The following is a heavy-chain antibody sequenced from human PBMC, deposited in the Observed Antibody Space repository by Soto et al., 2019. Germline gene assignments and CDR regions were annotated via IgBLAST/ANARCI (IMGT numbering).Heavy chain of an antibody. Sequence: SETMSLTCAVSGGSISSSNWWSWVRQSPGKGLEWIGDIYYTGSTNYNPSLKSRLTISVDKSKNQFTLQLTSVTVADTAVYYCATSFGNAWYTYWGQGTQVTVSS. CDR2: IYYTGST. CDR3: ATSFGNAWYTY. V-gene: IGHV4-4*02. J-gene: IGHJ4*02. CDR1: GGSISSSNW. D-gene: IGHD6-13*01.